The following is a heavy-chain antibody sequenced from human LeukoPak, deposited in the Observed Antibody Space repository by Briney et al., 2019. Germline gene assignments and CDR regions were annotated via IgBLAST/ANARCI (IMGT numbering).Heavy chain of an antibody. CDR2: IYYSGST. D-gene: IGHD1-14*01. CDR1: GGSISSYY. Sequence: PSQTLSLTCTGSGGSISSYYWSWIRQPPGKGLEWIGYIYYSGSTNYNPSLKSRVTISVDTSKNQFSLKLSSVTAADTAVYYCASSTNPASHFDYWGQGTLVTVSS. CDR3: ASSTNPASHFDY. J-gene: IGHJ4*02. V-gene: IGHV4-59*01.